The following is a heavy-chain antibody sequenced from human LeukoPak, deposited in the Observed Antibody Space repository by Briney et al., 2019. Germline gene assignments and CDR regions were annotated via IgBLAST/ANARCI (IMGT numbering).Heavy chain of an antibody. CDR3: AGVEYSSSPPLS. J-gene: IGHJ4*02. CDR2: IIPIFGIA. Sequence: SVKVSCKASGGTFSSYAISWVRQAPGQGLEWMGRIIPIFGIANYAQKFQGRVTITADKSTRTAYMELSSLRSEDTAVYYCAGVEYSSSPPLSWGQGTLVTVSS. D-gene: IGHD6-6*01. CDR1: GGTFSSYA. V-gene: IGHV1-69*04.